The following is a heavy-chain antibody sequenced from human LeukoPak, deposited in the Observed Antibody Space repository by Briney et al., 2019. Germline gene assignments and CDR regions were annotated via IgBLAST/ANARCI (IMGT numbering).Heavy chain of an antibody. Sequence: SETLSLTCAVYGVSFSGYYWSWIRQPPGKGLEWIGEINHSRSTNYNPSLKSRLTISVDTSKNQFSLKLSSVTAADTAVYYCARSYYGSGRYGPHFDYWGLGTLVTVSS. CDR1: GVSFSGYY. J-gene: IGHJ4*02. D-gene: IGHD3-10*01. V-gene: IGHV4-34*01. CDR3: ARSYYGSGRYGPHFDY. CDR2: INHSRST.